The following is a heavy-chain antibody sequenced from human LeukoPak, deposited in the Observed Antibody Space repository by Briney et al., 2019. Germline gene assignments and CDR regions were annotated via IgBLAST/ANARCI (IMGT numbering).Heavy chain of an antibody. CDR3: ARDMRGQWLMTQVPHYFDY. D-gene: IGHD6-19*01. V-gene: IGHV4-4*07. CDR1: VVPVNGYY. J-gene: IGHJ4*02. CDR2: VDSSGNT. Sequence: PSETLSLTCSVSVVPVNGYYWSWLRQSAGNRLEWIGHVDSSGNTNYNPSLESRVTISVDTSKNQFSLKLSSVTAADTAVYYCARDMRGQWLMTQVPHYFDYWGQGTLVTVSS.